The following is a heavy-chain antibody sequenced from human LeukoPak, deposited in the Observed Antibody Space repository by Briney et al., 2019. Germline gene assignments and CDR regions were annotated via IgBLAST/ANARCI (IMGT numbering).Heavy chain of an antibody. CDR2: ISSSSSYI. D-gene: IGHD6-19*01. Sequence: GGSLRLSCAASGFTFSSYGMNWVRQAPGKGLEWVSSISSSSSYIYYADSVKGRFTISRDNAKNSLYLQMNSLRAEDTAVYYCAGDRIAVDNWFDPWGQGTLVTVSS. CDR3: AGDRIAVDNWFDP. V-gene: IGHV3-21*01. J-gene: IGHJ5*02. CDR1: GFTFSSYG.